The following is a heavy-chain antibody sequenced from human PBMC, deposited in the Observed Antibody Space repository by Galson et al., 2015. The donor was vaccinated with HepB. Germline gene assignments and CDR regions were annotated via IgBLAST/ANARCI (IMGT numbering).Heavy chain of an antibody. Sequence: LRLSCAASGFSFSNYAMNWVRQAPGKGLEWVSFISTTSSYIYYADSVKARFTISRDNAKHSLSLQINTLRAEDTAVYYCARGDVDNVTYYDFWSGFSFHYYYYMDVWGKGTTVTVSS. CDR3: ARGDVDNVTYYDFWSGFSFHYYYYMDV. J-gene: IGHJ6*03. CDR2: ISTTSSYI. D-gene: IGHD3-3*01. V-gene: IGHV3-21*01. CDR1: GFSFSNYA.